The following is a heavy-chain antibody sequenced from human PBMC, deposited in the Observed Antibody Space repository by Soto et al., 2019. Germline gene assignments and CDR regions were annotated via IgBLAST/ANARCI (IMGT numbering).Heavy chain of an antibody. CDR3: ATRTIFGVVTLYAFDI. Sequence: ASVKVSCKVSGYTLTELSMHWVRQAPGKGLEWMGGFDPEVGETIYAQKFQGRVTMTEDTSTDTAYMELSSLRSEDTAVYYCATRTIFGVVTLYAFDIWGQGTMVT. D-gene: IGHD3-3*01. V-gene: IGHV1-24*01. J-gene: IGHJ3*02. CDR2: FDPEVGET. CDR1: GYTLTELS.